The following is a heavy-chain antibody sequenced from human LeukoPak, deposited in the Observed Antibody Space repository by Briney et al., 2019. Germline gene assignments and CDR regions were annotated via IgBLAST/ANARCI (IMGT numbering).Heavy chain of an antibody. CDR2: ISSSSSYI. Sequence: GGSLRLSCAASGFTFSSYSMNWVRQAPGKGLEWVSSISSSSSYIYYADSVKGRFTISRDNAKNSLYLQMNSLRAEDTAVYYCARTSETYYDFWSGRPPFDYWGQGTLVTVSS. CDR1: GFTFSSYS. D-gene: IGHD3-3*01. CDR3: ARTSETYYDFWSGRPPFDY. J-gene: IGHJ4*02. V-gene: IGHV3-21*01.